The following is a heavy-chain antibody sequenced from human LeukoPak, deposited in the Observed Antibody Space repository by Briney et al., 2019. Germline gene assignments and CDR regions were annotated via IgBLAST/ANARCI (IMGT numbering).Heavy chain of an antibody. CDR2: THFSGST. V-gene: IGHV4-39*01. D-gene: IGHD2-21*01. Sequence: SETLSLTCTVSGGSISSTNHYWGWIRQPPGKGLECIGSTHFSGSTHYNPSLNGRATISLDTPKIQFSLKVTSVTAADTAVYYCVRLSCSGDWCNPAWDEYWGQGTLVTVSS. CDR3: VRLSCSGDWCNPAWDEY. CDR1: GGSISSTNHY. J-gene: IGHJ4*02.